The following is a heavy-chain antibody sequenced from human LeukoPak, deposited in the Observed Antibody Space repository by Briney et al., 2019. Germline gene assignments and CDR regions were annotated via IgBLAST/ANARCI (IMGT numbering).Heavy chain of an antibody. CDR1: GFTFSSYE. CDR3: ARVVEMATSNDAFDI. J-gene: IGHJ3*02. CDR2: ISSSGSTI. Sequence: SGGSLRLSCAASGFTFSSYEMNWVRQAPGKGLEWVSYISSSGSTIYYADSVKGRFTISRDNAKNSLYLQMNSLRAEDTAVYYCARVVEMATSNDAFDIWGQGTMATVSS. D-gene: IGHD5-24*01. V-gene: IGHV3-48*03.